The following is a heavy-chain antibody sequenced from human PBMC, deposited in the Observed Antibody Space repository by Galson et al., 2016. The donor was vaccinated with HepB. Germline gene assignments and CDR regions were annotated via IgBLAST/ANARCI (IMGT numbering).Heavy chain of an antibody. CDR2: ISDGGHRK. CDR1: GFTFKNFA. J-gene: IGHJ4*02. D-gene: IGHD1-26*01. Sequence: SLRLSCAASGFTFKNFAMSWVRQGPGRGLEWVSAISDGGHRKYYAASVKGRFTVSRDNSRNTVWLQVNSLRAEDTDLYYCAKEPGSGSNLAADSWGQGTLVTASS. V-gene: IGHV3-23*01. CDR3: AKEPGSGSNLAADS.